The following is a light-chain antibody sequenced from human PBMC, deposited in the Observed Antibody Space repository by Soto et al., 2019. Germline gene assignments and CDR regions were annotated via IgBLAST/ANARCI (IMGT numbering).Light chain of an antibody. V-gene: IGLV4-69*01. CDR2: LSSDGSH. J-gene: IGLJ2*01. CDR3: QTWDTGARVV. Sequence: QPVLTQSPSASASLGASVKLTCTLSSGHSSYAIAWHQQQPEKGPRYLMKLSSDGSHSKGDGIPDRFSGSSSGAERYLTISGLQSGVEADYYCQTWDTGARVVFGGGTRVTAL. CDR1: SGHSSYA.